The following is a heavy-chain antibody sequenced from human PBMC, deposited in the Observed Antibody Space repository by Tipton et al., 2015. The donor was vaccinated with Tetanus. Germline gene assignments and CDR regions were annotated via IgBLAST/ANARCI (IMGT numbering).Heavy chain of an antibody. CDR2: SWYDGTDK. Sequence: SLRLSCAASGFIFRSYGIHWVRQAPGKGLEWLAVSWYDGTDKYYADSVKGRFTISRDNSKNTLYLQRNSLRAEDTALYYCAREADWSGGSCFSGDWDTWGQGTQVTVSS. J-gene: IGHJ5*02. CDR3: AREADWSGGSCFSGDWDT. CDR1: GFIFRSYG. V-gene: IGHV3-33*01. D-gene: IGHD2-15*01.